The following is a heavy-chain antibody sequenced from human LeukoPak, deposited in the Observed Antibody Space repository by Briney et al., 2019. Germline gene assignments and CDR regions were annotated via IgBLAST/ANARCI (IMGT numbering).Heavy chain of an antibody. Sequence: GASVKVSCKASGGTFSSYAISWVRQAPGQGLEWMGRIIPILGIANYAQKFQGRVTITADKSTSTAYMELSSLRSEDTAVYYCAREGYCSSTSCQRNAFDIWGQGTMVTVSS. CDR1: GGTFSSYA. V-gene: IGHV1-69*04. D-gene: IGHD2-2*01. J-gene: IGHJ3*02. CDR3: AREGYCSSTSCQRNAFDI. CDR2: IIPILGIA.